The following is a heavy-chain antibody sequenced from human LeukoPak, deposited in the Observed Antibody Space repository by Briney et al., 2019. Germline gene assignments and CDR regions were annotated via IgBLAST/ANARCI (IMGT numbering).Heavy chain of an antibody. J-gene: IGHJ6*03. CDR2: VWHDGRNK. D-gene: IGHD6-6*01. CDR1: GCTFTNYG. Sequence: GASLKLSCAASGCTFTNYGMYWVRQAPGKGLEWVAVVWHDGRNKYYADSVKGRFTISRDNSKNTLYLQMNSLRAEDTAVYYCARGDEYSRSSSYYYYMDVWGKGTTVTVSS. V-gene: IGHV3-33*01. CDR3: ARGDEYSRSSSYYYYMDV.